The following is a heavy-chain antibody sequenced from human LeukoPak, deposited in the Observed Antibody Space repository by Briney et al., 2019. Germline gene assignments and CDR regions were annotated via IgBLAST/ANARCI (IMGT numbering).Heavy chain of an antibody. V-gene: IGHV3-23*01. Sequence: PGGSLRLSCAVSGFAFGSEAMSWVRQFPARGLEWVASISPGGGTTYYADYVKGRFTISRDNSNNSLFVQMNSLRAEDTAVYYCAKDGALSTSWYFYCDYWGQGTLVTVSS. CDR3: AKDGALSTSWYFYCDY. CDR2: ISPGGGTT. J-gene: IGHJ4*02. D-gene: IGHD2-2*01. CDR1: GFAFGSEA.